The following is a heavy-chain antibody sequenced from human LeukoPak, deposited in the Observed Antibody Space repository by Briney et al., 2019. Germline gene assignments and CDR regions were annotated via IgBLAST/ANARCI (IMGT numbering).Heavy chain of an antibody. CDR1: GFTFSSYW. V-gene: IGHV3-49*04. Sequence: HTGGSLRLSCAASGFTFSSYWMSWVRQAPGKGLEWVGFIRSKAYGGTTEYAASVKGRFTISRDDSKSIAYLQMNSLKTEDTAVYYCTRDNWNGDYYYYYMDVWGKGTTVTISS. J-gene: IGHJ6*03. D-gene: IGHD1-20*01. CDR2: IRSKAYGGTT. CDR3: TRDNWNGDYYYYYMDV.